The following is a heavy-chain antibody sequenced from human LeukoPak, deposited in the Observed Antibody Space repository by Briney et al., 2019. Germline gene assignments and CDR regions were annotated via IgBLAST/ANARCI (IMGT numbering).Heavy chain of an antibody. CDR3: ARACHYDSSGSDY. D-gene: IGHD3-22*01. J-gene: IGHJ4*02. CDR1: GFTFSSYW. CDR2: INSDGSST. V-gene: IGHV3-74*01. Sequence: GGSLRLSCAASGFTFSSYWMHWVRQAPGKGLVWVSRINSDGSSTSYADSVRGRFTISRDNAKNTLYLQMNSLRAEDTAVYYCARACHYDSSGSDYWGQGTLVTVSS.